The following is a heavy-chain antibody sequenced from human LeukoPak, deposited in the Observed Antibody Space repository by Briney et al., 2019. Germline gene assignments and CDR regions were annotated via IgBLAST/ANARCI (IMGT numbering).Heavy chain of an antibody. V-gene: IGHV3-74*01. J-gene: IGHJ4*02. CDR3: AGVIYGSGSYPGYFDY. CDR2: INSDGSRP. Sequence: GGSLRLSCAASGFTFSSYWMHWVRQAPGKGLVWVSRINSDGSRPSYADSVKGRFTISRDNAKNTAYLQMNSLRAEDTAVYYCAGVIYGSGSYPGYFDYWGQGTLVTVSS. CDR1: GFTFSSYW. D-gene: IGHD3-10*01.